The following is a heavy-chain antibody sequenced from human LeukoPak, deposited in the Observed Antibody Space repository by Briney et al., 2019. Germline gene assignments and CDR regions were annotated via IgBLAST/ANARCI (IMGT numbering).Heavy chain of an antibody. D-gene: IGHD6-6*01. Sequence: PGGSLRLSCTASGFLFRNYYMTWIRQAPGKGLEWVSYISSSGTTIYYADSVKGRFTISRDNAKTSLYLQMNSLRAEDTAIYYCARDRNYISAFDYWGQGTLVTVSS. CDR2: ISSSGTTI. V-gene: IGHV3-11*01. J-gene: IGHJ4*02. CDR3: ARDRNYISAFDY. CDR1: GFLFRNYY.